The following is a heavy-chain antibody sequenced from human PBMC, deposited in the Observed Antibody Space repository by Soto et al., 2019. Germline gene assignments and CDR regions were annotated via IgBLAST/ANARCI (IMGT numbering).Heavy chain of an antibody. Sequence: QVQLQQSGPGLVKPSQTLSLTCAISGDSVSSNSAAWNWIRQSPSRGLEWLGRTYYRSKSYNDYAVSVKSRITINPDTSKNQFSLQLNSVTPEDTAVYYCARDRDYSSGWTGGGWFDPWGQGTLVTVSS. CDR3: ARDRDYSSGWTGGGWFDP. CDR1: GDSVSSNSAA. J-gene: IGHJ5*02. CDR2: TYYRSKSYN. D-gene: IGHD6-19*01. V-gene: IGHV6-1*01.